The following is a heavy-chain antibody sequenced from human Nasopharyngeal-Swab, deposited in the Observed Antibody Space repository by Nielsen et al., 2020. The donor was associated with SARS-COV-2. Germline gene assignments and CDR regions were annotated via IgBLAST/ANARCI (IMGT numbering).Heavy chain of an antibody. D-gene: IGHD2-15*01. J-gene: IGHJ5*02. CDR1: GFTFSSYE. Sequence: GESLKISCAASGFTFSSYEMSWVRPAPGKGLELVSAISGSGGSTYYADSVKGRFTISRDNSKTPLYLKMNRLRAEDTAVYYCAKDPRVRVVAALNWFDPWGQGTLVTVSS. CDR2: ISGSGGST. CDR3: AKDPRVRVVAALNWFDP. V-gene: IGHV3-23*01.